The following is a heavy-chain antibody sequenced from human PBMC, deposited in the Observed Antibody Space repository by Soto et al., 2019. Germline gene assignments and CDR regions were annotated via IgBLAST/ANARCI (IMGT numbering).Heavy chain of an antibody. J-gene: IGHJ3*02. CDR1: GFTFSNAW. CDR3: TTASPRWDCTNGVCYTLSAFDI. Sequence: EVQLVESGGGLVKPGGSLRLSCAASGFTFSNAWMSWVRQAPGKGLEWVGRIKSKTDGGTTDYAAPVKGRFTISRDDSKNKLYLQMNSLKTEDTAVYYCTTASPRWDCTNGVCYTLSAFDIWGQGTMVTVSS. D-gene: IGHD2-8*01. V-gene: IGHV3-15*01. CDR2: IKSKTDGGTT.